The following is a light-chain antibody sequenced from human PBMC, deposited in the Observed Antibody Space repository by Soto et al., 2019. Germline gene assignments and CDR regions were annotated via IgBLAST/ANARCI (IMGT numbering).Light chain of an antibody. Sequence: EIVLTQSPATLSLSPGERATLSCRASQSVYTYLAWYQQKPGQAPRLLIYDASKRATGIPARFSGSGSETDFTLNISSLEPEDFAVYYCQQRTNWPPTWTFGQGTKVEIK. V-gene: IGKV3-11*01. CDR1: QSVYTY. CDR2: DAS. CDR3: QQRTNWPPTWT. J-gene: IGKJ1*01.